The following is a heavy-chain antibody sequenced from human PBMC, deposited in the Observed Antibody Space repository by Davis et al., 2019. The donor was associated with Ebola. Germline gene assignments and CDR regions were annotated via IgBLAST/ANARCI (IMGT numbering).Heavy chain of an antibody. D-gene: IGHD5-24*01. CDR1: GFTFNSFG. Sequence: GGSLRLSCVASGFTFNSFGMHWVRQAPGKGLEWVAVISFDGSQKYFADSVKGRFTISRDNAKSTLFLQMNSLGGEDTAVYYCVKSPRGWLEWDHWGQGTQVTVSA. CDR3: VKSPRGWLEWDH. V-gene: IGHV3-30*03. J-gene: IGHJ4*02. CDR2: ISFDGSQK.